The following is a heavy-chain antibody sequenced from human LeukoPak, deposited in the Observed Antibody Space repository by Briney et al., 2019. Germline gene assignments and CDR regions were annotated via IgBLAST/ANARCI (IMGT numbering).Heavy chain of an antibody. J-gene: IGHJ4*02. CDR2: FDPEDGET. V-gene: IGHV1-24*01. D-gene: IGHD3-10*01. CDR1: GYTLTELS. CDR3: ATVGFLVGGSGSDYHFDY. Sequence: ASVKVSCKVSGYTLTELSMHWVRQAPGKGLEWMGGFDPEDGETIYAQKFQGRVTMTEDTSTDTAYMELSSLRSEDTAVYYCATVGFLVGGSGSDYHFDYWGQGTLVTVSS.